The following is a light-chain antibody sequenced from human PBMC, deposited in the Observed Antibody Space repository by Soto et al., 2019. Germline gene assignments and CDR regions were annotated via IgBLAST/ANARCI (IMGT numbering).Light chain of an antibody. CDR2: CAS. CDR1: QSVTSNS. J-gene: IGKJ1*01. V-gene: IGKV3-20*01. CDR3: QHHGT. Sequence: EGVLTQSPGTLSLSPGERAILSCRASQSVTSNSLAWYQQKPGQAPRLLIHCASTSATGIPERFSGSGSVTDFTLTISSLDRADFAVYYCQHHGTFGQGTKVEVK.